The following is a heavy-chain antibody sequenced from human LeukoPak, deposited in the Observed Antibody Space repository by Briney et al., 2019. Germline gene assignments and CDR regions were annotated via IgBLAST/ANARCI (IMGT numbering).Heavy chain of an antibody. J-gene: IGHJ3*02. V-gene: IGHV4-31*03. D-gene: IGHD5/OR15-5a*01. Sequence: SETLSLTYTVSGGSISSGGYYWSWIRQHPGKGLEWIGYIYYSGSTYYNPSLKSRVTISVDTSKNQFSLKLSSVTAADTAVYYCARGLAREDAFDIWGQGTMVTVSS. CDR3: ARGLAREDAFDI. CDR1: GGSISSGGYY. CDR2: IYYSGST.